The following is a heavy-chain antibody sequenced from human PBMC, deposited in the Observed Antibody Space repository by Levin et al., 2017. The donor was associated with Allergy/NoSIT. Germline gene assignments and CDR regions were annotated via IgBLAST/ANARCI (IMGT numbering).Heavy chain of an antibody. J-gene: IGHJ4*02. V-gene: IGHV1-2*02. CDR3: RRNDYGDYVQNFDY. D-gene: IGHD4-17*01. CDR2: VNCNSGDT. CDR1: GYTFTDHY. Sequence: GESLKISCKAAGYTFTDHYMHWVRQAPGQGLEWMGWVNCNSGDTHYAQKFQDRVTMTRDTSITTAYIEVSSLRFDDTALYFCRRNDYGDYVQNFDYWGQGTLVTVSS.